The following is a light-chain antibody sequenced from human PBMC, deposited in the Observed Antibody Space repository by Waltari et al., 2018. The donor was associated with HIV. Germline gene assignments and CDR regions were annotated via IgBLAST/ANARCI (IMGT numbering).Light chain of an antibody. J-gene: IGKJ4*01. CDR1: QGISSY. CDR2: AAS. CDR3: QHRNSYPLT. V-gene: IGKV1-9*01. Sequence: DIQLTQSPSFLSAPVGDRVTITCRASQGISSYLAWYQQRPGKAPKLLIYAASTLQSGVPSRFSGSGSGTEFTLTISSLQPEDFATYFCQHRNSYPLTFGGGTKVEIK.